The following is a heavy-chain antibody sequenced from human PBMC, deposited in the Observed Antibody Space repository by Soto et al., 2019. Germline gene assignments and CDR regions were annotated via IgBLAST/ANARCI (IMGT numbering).Heavy chain of an antibody. Sequence: SVKVSCKASGYTFTGYYMHWVRQAPGQGLEWMGWINPNSGGTNYAQKFQGRVTMTRDTSISTAYMELSRLRSDDTAVYYCARDYYDFWSGSAFDPAYWGQGTLVTVSS. J-gene: IGHJ4*02. CDR2: INPNSGGT. CDR3: ARDYYDFWSGSAFDPAY. D-gene: IGHD3-3*01. CDR1: GYTFTGYY. V-gene: IGHV1-2*02.